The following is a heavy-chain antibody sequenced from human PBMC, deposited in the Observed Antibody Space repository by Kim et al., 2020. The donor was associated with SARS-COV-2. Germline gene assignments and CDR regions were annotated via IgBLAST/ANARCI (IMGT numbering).Heavy chain of an antibody. D-gene: IGHD6-13*01. V-gene: IGHV3-33*05. Sequence: GGSLRLSCAASGFTFSSYGMHWVRQAPGKGLEWVAVISYDGSNKYYGDSVKGRFTISRDNSKNTLYLQMNSLSAEDTAVYYCARDYSSWYGGRGSYYFDYWGQGTLVTVSS. CDR2: ISYDGSNK. J-gene: IGHJ4*02. CDR3: ARDYSSWYGGRGSYYFDY. CDR1: GFTFSSYG.